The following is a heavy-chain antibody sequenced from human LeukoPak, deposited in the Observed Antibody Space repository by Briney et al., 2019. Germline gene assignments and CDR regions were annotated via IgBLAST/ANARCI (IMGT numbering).Heavy chain of an antibody. CDR1: GFTFSSYS. J-gene: IGHJ4*02. V-gene: IGHV3-21*01. Sequence: GGSLRLSCAASGFTFSSYSMNWVRQAPGKGLEWVSSISSSSSRYIYYADSVKGRFTISRDNAKNSLYLQMNSLRAQDTAVYYCARDGAYCGGDCYPYYFDYWGQGTLVTVSS. CDR2: ISSSSSRYI. D-gene: IGHD2-21*01. CDR3: ARDGAYCGGDCYPYYFDY.